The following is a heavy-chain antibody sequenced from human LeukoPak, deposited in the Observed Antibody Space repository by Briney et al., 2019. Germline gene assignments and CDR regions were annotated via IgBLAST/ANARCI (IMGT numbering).Heavy chain of an antibody. D-gene: IGHD1-26*01. CDR1: GGSISSYY. V-gene: IGHV4-59*08. CDR3: ASLGGTYDS. CDR2: ISDSGST. J-gene: IGHJ4*02. Sequence: SETLSLTCTVSGGSISSYYWSWVRQPPGKGLEWIGYISDSGSTNYNPSLKSRLTISRDTSKNQVSLKMRFVTAADTAVYFCASLGGTYDSWGQGTLVTVSS.